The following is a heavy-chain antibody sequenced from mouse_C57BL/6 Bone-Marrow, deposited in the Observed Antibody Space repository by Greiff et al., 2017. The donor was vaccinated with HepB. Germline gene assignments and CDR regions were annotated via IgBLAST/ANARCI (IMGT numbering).Heavy chain of an antibody. CDR1: GFNIKDDY. D-gene: IGHD2-3*01. Sequence: VQLQQSGAELVRPGASVKLSCTASGFNIKDDYMHWVKQRPEQGLEWIGWIDPENGDTEYASKFQGKATITADTSSNTAYLQLSSLTSEDTAVYYCTTDDGYLAWFAYWGQGTLVTVSA. J-gene: IGHJ3*01. CDR2: IDPENGDT. V-gene: IGHV14-4*01. CDR3: TTDDGYLAWFAY.